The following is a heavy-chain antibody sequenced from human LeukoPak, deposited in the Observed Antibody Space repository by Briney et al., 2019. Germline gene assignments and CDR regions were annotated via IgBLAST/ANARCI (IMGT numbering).Heavy chain of an antibody. V-gene: IGHV1-69*13. D-gene: IGHD2-21*02. J-gene: IGHJ5*02. CDR1: GGTFSSYA. Sequence: ASVKVSCEASGGTFSSYAISWVRQAPGQGLEWMGGIIPIFGTANYAQKFQGRVTITADESTSTAYMELSSLRSEDTAVYYCARDSPDAYCGGDCYFHWFDPWGQGTLVTVSS. CDR3: ARDSPDAYCGGDCYFHWFDP. CDR2: IIPIFGTA.